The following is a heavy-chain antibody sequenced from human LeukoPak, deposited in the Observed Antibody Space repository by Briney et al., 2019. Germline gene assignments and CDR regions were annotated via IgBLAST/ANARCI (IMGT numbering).Heavy chain of an antibody. Sequence: GGSLRLSCAASGFTFSSSWMNWVRQAPGKGREWVANIKEDGSEKYYVDSVKGRFTISRDNAKNSLYLQMNRLRAEDTAVYYWARDQRASPAAADYWGQGTLVTVSS. D-gene: IGHD2-15*01. CDR1: GFTFSSSW. CDR2: IKEDGSEK. V-gene: IGHV3-7*01. J-gene: IGHJ4*02. CDR3: ARDQRASPAAADY.